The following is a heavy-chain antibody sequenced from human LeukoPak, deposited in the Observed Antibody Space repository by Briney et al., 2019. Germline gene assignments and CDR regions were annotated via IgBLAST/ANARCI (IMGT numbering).Heavy chain of an antibody. CDR1: GYTFTGYY. D-gene: IGHD3-22*01. CDR3: ARNSKFWRYYYDSSGYANFDY. V-gene: IGHV1-2*02. Sequence: ASVKVSCKASGYTFTGYYMHWGRQAPGQGLEWMGWINPNSGGTNYAQKFQGRVTMTRDTSISTAYMELSRLRSDDTAVYYCARNSKFWRYYYDSSGYANFDYWGQGTLATVSS. CDR2: INPNSGGT. J-gene: IGHJ4*02.